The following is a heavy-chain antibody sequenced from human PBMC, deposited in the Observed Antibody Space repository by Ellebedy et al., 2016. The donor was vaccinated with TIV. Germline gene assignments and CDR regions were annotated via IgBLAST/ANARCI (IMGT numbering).Heavy chain of an antibody. CDR2: IRHGGDT. J-gene: IGHJ4*02. V-gene: IGHV4-34*01. D-gene: IGHD2-21*02. CDR1: GDSISTYY. CDR3: ATLQCGGDCSTFDY. Sequence: MPGGSLRLSCTVSGDSISTYYWSWIRQPPGKGLEWIGDIRHGGDTNYNPSLKSRVALSVDASKHLFSLNLPSVTAADSAVYYCATLQCGGDCSTFDYWGPGALVSVSS.